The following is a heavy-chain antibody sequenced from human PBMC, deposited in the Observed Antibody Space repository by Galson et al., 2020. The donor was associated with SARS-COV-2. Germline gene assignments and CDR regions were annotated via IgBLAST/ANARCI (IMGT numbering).Heavy chain of an antibody. CDR1: GGSVTSRSYF. J-gene: IGHJ5*02. V-gene: IGHV4-39*01. Sequence: SETLSLTCIVSGGSVTSRSYFWGWIRQPPGKGLEWIGSSHYSGKVSYTPSLKSRVSISVDTSKNQFSLRLNSVTAADTAVYYCARQSIAIELWLEGGDWFDPGGQGTLVTVSS. CDR2: SHYSGKV. D-gene: IGHD5-18*01. CDR3: ARQSIAIELWLEGGDWFDP.